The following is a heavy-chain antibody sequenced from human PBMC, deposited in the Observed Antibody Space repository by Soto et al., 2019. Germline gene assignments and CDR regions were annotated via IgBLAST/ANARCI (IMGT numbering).Heavy chain of an antibody. V-gene: IGHV3-30-3*01. CDR1: GFTFSSYA. CDR2: ISYDGGNK. J-gene: IGHJ2*01. Sequence: QVQLVESGGGVVQPGRSLRLSCAASGFTFSSYAMHWVRQAPGKGLEWVAVISYDGGNKYYADSVKGRFTISRDNSKKTLYLQMNSLRAEDTPVYYCARPLWRDDYNWGYFDLWGRGTLVTVSS. CDR3: ARPLWRDDYNWGYFDL. D-gene: IGHD4-4*01.